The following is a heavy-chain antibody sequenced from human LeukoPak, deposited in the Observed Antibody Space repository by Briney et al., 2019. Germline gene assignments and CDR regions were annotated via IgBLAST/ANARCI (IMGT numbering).Heavy chain of an antibody. J-gene: IGHJ4*02. CDR3: ARGEGCTSGYYFY. CDR2: IYHSGST. CDR1: GGSISNYY. D-gene: IGHD3-22*01. V-gene: IGHV4-59*01. Sequence: SETLSLTCTVSGGSISNYYWSWIRQPPGKELEWIGYIYHSGSTNYNPSLKSRVTISQDTSKNQFSLKLSSVTAADTAVYYCARGEGCTSGYYFYWGQGTLVTVSS.